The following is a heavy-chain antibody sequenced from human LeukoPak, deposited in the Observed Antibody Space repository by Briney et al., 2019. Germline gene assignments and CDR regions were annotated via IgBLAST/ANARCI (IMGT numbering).Heavy chain of an antibody. D-gene: IGHD3-22*01. CDR3: AKGRVIYYDTTGYRPDDSFDI. CDR2: ISTFNGHT. J-gene: IGHJ3*02. V-gene: IGHV1-18*01. CDR1: GYMFRNYG. Sequence: GASVKVSCKTFGYMFRNYGITWVRQAPGQGLEWMGWISTFNGHTKYTQSLRDRVTMTTDTSTSTIYMELRSLRSDDTAVYYCAKGRVIYYDTTGYRPDDSFDIWGQGTMVTVSS.